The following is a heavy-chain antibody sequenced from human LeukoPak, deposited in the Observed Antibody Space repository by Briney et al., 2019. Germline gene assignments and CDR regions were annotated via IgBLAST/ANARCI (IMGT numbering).Heavy chain of an antibody. J-gene: IGHJ5*02. Sequence: ASVKVSCKASGYTFTSYGISWVRRAPGQGLEWIGWISAYNGNTNYAQKLQGRVTMTTDTSTSTAYMELRSLRSDDTAVYYCARDSPASGIAPTFDPWGQGTLVTVSS. CDR3: ARDSPASGIAPTFDP. V-gene: IGHV1-18*01. CDR1: GYTFTSYG. D-gene: IGHD6-13*01. CDR2: ISAYNGNT.